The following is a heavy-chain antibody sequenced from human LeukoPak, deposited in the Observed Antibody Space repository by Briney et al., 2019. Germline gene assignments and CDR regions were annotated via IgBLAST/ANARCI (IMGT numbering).Heavy chain of an antibody. V-gene: IGHV4-38-2*02. CDR1: GYSISSGYY. Sequence: SETLSLTCTVSGYSISSGYYWGWIRQPPGKGLEWIGSIYHSGSTYYNPSLKSRVTISVDTSKNQFSLKLSSVTAADTAVYYCATGRPTYYYGSGMHTAFDYWGQGTLVTVSS. CDR3: ATGRPTYYYGSGMHTAFDY. J-gene: IGHJ4*02. CDR2: IYHSGST. D-gene: IGHD3-10*01.